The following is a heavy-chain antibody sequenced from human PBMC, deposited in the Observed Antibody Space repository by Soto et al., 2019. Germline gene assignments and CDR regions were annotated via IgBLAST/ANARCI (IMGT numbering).Heavy chain of an antibody. CDR1: GVSLSSSSSY. CDR3: ARHRVPSVYDRIPGCFDS. Sequence: QLQLQESGPGLVKPSETLSLTCTVSGVSLSSSSSYWGWIRQPPGKGLAWIGSMSYSGSTYHNPSHSRRVILSEDTTQSRFSLKLTSVTAAATAVYYCARHRVPSVYDRIPGCFDSWGQGILVTVPS. CDR2: MSYSGST. J-gene: IGHJ4*02. V-gene: IGHV4-39*01. D-gene: IGHD5-12*01.